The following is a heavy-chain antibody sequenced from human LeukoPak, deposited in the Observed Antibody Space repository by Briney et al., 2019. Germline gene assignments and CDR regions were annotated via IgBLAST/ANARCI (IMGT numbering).Heavy chain of an antibody. J-gene: IGHJ4*02. Sequence: SETLSLTCTVSGGSISSYYWSWIRQPAGKGLEWIGRIYTSGSTNYNPSLKSRVTISVDTSKNQFSLTLSSVTAADTAVYYCAKRNAENYDSSGYPLYYFDYWGQGILVTVSS. CDR2: IYTSGST. CDR3: AKRNAENYDSSGYPLYYFDY. CDR1: GGSISSYY. D-gene: IGHD3-22*01. V-gene: IGHV4-4*07.